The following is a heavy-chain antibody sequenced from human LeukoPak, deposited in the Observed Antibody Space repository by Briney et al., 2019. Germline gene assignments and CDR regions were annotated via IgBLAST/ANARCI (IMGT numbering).Heavy chain of an antibody. Sequence: SVKVSCKVSGYTLTELSMHWVRQAPGKGLEWMGGFDPEDGETIYAQKFQGRVTMTEDTSTDTAYMELSSLRSEDTAVYYCATAYTYYYDSSGKAADYFDYWGQGTLVTVSS. D-gene: IGHD3-22*01. CDR2: FDPEDGET. CDR1: GYTLTELS. V-gene: IGHV1-24*01. J-gene: IGHJ4*02. CDR3: ATAYTYYYDSSGKAADYFDY.